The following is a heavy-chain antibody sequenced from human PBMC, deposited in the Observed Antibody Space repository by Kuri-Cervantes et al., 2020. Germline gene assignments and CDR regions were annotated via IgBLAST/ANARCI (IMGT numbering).Heavy chain of an antibody. CDR2: INHSGST. Sequence: SETLSLTCAVYGGSFSGYYWSWIRQPPGKGLEWIGEINHSGSTNYNPSLKSRVTISVDTSKNQFSLKLSSVTAADTAVYYCAKARRYYYDSSGLFDYWGQGTLVTVSS. D-gene: IGHD3-22*01. V-gene: IGHV4-34*01. J-gene: IGHJ4*02. CDR3: AKARRYYYDSSGLFDY. CDR1: GGSFSGYY.